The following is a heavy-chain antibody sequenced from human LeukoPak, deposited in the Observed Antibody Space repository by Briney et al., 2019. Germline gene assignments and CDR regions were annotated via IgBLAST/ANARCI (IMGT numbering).Heavy chain of an antibody. CDR1: GFTFSSYW. CDR2: IKQDGSEK. CDR3: ARDRGYSNNQLDY. Sequence: GGSLRLSCAASGFTFSSYWMSWVRQAPGKGLEWVANIKQDGSEKYYVDSVKGRFTISRDNAKNSLYLQMNSLRAEDTAVYYCARDRGYSNNQLDYWGQGTLVTVSS. D-gene: IGHD4-11*01. V-gene: IGHV3-7*01. J-gene: IGHJ4*02.